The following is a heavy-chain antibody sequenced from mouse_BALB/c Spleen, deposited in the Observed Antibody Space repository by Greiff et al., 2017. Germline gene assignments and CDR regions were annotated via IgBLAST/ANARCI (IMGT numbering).Heavy chain of an antibody. CDR1: GFSLTSYG. J-gene: IGHJ3*01. V-gene: IGHV2-9*02. CDR2: IWAGGST. Sequence: QVQLKESGPGLVAPSQSLSITCTVSGFSLTSYGVHWVRQPPGKGLEWLGVIWAGGSTNYNSALMSRLSISKDNSKSQVFLKMNSLQTDDTAMYYCATYYYGSSLFAYWGQGTLVTVSA. D-gene: IGHD1-1*01. CDR3: ATYYYGSSLFAY.